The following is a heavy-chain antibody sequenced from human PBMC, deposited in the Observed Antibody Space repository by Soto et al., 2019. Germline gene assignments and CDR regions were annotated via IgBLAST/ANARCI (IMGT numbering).Heavy chain of an antibody. CDR3: ARRYGASFDY. CDR1: GGSISSYY. J-gene: IGHJ4*02. V-gene: IGHV4-59*01. Sequence: PSETLSLTCTVSGGSISSYYWSWIRQPPGKGLEWIGYIYYSGSTNYNPSLKSRVTISVDTSKNQFSLKLSSGTAADTAVYYCARRYGASFDYWGQGTLVTVSS. D-gene: IGHD4-17*01. CDR2: IYYSGST.